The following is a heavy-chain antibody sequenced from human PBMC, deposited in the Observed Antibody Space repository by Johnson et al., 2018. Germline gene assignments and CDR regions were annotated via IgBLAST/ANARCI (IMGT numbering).Heavy chain of an antibody. Sequence: VQLVESGGGLVQPGGSRRLSCAASGFTFYSYAMTWVRQAPGKGLEWVSDIHDRGDNTHYADSVKGRFSIFRDNPKNTVYLQMNSLRGDDTAVYYCAKARNYGFDSFFYMDVWGKGTTVTVSS. J-gene: IGHJ6*03. CDR1: GFTFYSYA. V-gene: IGHV3-23*04. CDR2: IHDRGDNT. CDR3: AKARNYGFDSFFYMDV. D-gene: IGHD1-7*01.